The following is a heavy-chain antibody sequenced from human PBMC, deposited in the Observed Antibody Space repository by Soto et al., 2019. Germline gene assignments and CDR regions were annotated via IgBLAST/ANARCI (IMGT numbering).Heavy chain of an antibody. CDR2: LGYDGGGR. Sequence: QVQLVESGGGVVQPGRALRLSCIASGFAFSSYGMHGVRQTPGNGLEWVALLGYDGGGRDYADYVKGRFTISRDHSKNTRYLQMDSLRGEDSACYYCAREPVGPDYAIDVWGQGTTVNVSS. CDR1: GFAFSSYG. J-gene: IGHJ6*02. D-gene: IGHD1-26*01. CDR3: AREPVGPDYAIDV. V-gene: IGHV3-33*01.